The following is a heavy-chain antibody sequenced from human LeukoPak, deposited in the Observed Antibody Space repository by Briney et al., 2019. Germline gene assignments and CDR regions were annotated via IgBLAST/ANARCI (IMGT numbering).Heavy chain of an antibody. D-gene: IGHD6-6*01. V-gene: IGHV3-7*01. CDR3: ARDFGPSTAAWGAFDV. CDR1: GFTFTSYW. Sequence: GSLRLSCVASGFTFTSYWMAWVRQTPGKGLEWVADIKDDGSGEYYVDSVKGRFTISRDNAKKSLYLQMNSLRAEDTAVYYCARDFGPSTAAWGAFDVWAQGTMVIVSS. CDR2: IKDDGSGE. J-gene: IGHJ3*01.